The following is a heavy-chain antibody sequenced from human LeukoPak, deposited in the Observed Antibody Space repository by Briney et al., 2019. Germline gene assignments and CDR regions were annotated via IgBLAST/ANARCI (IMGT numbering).Heavy chain of an antibody. Sequence: SETLSLTCAVSGYSISSGYYWGWIRQPPGKGLEGIGSIYHSGSTYYNPSLKSRVTISVDTSKNQFSLKLSSVTAADTAVYYCARVRQQLGHYFDYWGQGTLVTVSS. J-gene: IGHJ4*02. D-gene: IGHD6-13*01. V-gene: IGHV4-38-2*01. CDR2: IYHSGST. CDR3: ARVRQQLGHYFDY. CDR1: GYSISSGYY.